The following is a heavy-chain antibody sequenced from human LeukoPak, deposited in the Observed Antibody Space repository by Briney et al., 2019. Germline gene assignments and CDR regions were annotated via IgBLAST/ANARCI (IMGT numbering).Heavy chain of an antibody. V-gene: IGHV3-48*03. D-gene: IGHD6-19*01. CDR1: GFTFSSYE. J-gene: IGHJ4*02. CDR2: ISGSSSTI. Sequence: GGSLRLSCAASGFTFSSYEMNWVRQAPGKGLEWVSYISGSSSTIYYADSVKGRFTISRDNAKNSLYLQMNSLRAEDTGVYYCVISSGWKGGYYFDSWGQGTLVTVSA. CDR3: VISSGWKGGYYFDS.